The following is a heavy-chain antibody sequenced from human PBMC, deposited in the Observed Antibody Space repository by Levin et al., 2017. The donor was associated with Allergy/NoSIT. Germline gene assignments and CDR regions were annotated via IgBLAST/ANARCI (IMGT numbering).Heavy chain of an antibody. V-gene: IGHV4-4*07. D-gene: IGHD1-7*01. CDR1: GDSISSYY. CDR2: IYSSGST. Sequence: PSETLSLTCSVSGDSISSYYWTWIRQPAGKGLEWIGRIYSSGSTNYNPSLKSRVTISIDTSKNQFSLKVRSVTAADTALYYCAREAGGDNWNYSFDYWGQGTLVTVSS. J-gene: IGHJ4*02. CDR3: AREAGGDNWNYSFDY.